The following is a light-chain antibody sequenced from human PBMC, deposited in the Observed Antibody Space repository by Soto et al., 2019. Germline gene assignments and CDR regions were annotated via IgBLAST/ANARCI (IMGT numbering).Light chain of an antibody. Sequence: IQRSQSAATKTAYVGRVGKKSSRPSQSISNYLNWYQQKPGKAPKLLIYAASSLQSGVPSRFSGSGSGTDFTLTISSLQPEDFATYYCQQSYSTPPITFGQGTRLEIK. J-gene: IGKJ5*01. CDR3: QQSYSTPPIT. CDR1: QSISNY. V-gene: IGKV1-39*01. CDR2: AAS.